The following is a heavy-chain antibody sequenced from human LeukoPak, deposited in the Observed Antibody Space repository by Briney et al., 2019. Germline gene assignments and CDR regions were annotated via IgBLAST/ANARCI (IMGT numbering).Heavy chain of an antibody. D-gene: IGHD2-21*01. Sequence: VGSLRLSCAASGFTFSSYAMSWVRQAPGKGLEWVSDINGSGGSTYYADSVKGRFTISRDNSKNTLYLQMNSPRAEDTAVYYCAKAPVTTCRGAYCYPFDYWGQGTLVTVSS. CDR3: AKAPVTTCRGAYCYPFDY. V-gene: IGHV3-23*01. CDR2: INGSGGST. J-gene: IGHJ4*02. CDR1: GFTFSSYA.